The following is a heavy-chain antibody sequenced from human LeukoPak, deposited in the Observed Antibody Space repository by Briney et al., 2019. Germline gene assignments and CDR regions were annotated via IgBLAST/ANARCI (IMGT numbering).Heavy chain of an antibody. Sequence: ASVTVSFMCSGYTFTSYGISWVGQAPGQGVEWMGWISAYNGNTNYAQKLQGRVTMTTDTSTSTAYMELRSLRSDDTAVYYCARDPYSLGGYYMDVWGKGTTVTVSS. J-gene: IGHJ6*03. CDR3: ARDPYSLGGYYMDV. CDR2: ISAYNGNT. D-gene: IGHD3-16*01. CDR1: GYTFTSYG. V-gene: IGHV1-18*01.